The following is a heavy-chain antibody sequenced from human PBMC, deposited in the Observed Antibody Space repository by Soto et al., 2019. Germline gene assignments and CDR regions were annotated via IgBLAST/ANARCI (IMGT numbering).Heavy chain of an antibody. J-gene: IGHJ4*02. V-gene: IGHV3-33*01. D-gene: IGHD1-1*01. Sequence: QVQLVESGGGVVQPGRSLRLSCAASGFTFSSYGMHWVRQAPGKGLEWVAAIWYDGSNKYYADSVKGRFTISRDNSKNTLYLQMNSLRAEDTAVYYCARENAYYFDYWGQGTLVTVSS. CDR1: GFTFSSYG. CDR2: IWYDGSNK. CDR3: ARENAYYFDY.